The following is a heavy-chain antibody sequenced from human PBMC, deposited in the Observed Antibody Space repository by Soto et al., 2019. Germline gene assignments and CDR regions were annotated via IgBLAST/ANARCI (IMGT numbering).Heavy chain of an antibody. V-gene: IGHV3-23*01. D-gene: IGHD5-12*01. CDR2: ISGSGGST. J-gene: IGHJ4*02. Sequence: EVQLLESGGGLVQPGGSLRLSCAASGFTFSSYAMSWVRQAPGKGLEWVSAISGSGGSTYYADSVKGRFTISRDNSKNTLYLQMNSLRAEDTAVCYCAKVPMATITLLWDYWGQGTLVTVSS. CDR3: AKVPMATITLLWDY. CDR1: GFTFSSYA.